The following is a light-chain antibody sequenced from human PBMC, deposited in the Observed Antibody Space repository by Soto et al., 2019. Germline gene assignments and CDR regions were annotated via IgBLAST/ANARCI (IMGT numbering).Light chain of an antibody. CDR2: KAS. V-gene: IGKV1-5*03. J-gene: IGKJ4*01. CDR3: QQYDRWPVT. CDR1: QSISSW. Sequence: DIQMTQSPSTLSASVGDRVTITCRASQSISSWLAWYQQKPGKAPKLLIYKASSLESGVPSRFSGSGSGTEFTLTIDRLQSADFAVYYCQQYDRWPVTFGGGTKVDIK.